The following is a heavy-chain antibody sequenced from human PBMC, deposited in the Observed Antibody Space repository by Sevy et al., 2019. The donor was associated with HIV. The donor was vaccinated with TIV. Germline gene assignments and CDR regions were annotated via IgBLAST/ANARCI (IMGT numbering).Heavy chain of an antibody. V-gene: IGHV3-23*01. CDR2: ISGSGDYT. CDR3: AKTLTWYYDY. Sequence: GGSLRLSCAASGFTFSSYGMTWVRQAPGQGLEWVAEISGSGDYTYYTDSVKGRFTISSDNSKNTVFLQMNSLRAEDTAVYYCAKTLTWYYDYWGRGTLVTVSS. D-gene: IGHD1-7*01. CDR1: GFTFSSYG. J-gene: IGHJ4*02.